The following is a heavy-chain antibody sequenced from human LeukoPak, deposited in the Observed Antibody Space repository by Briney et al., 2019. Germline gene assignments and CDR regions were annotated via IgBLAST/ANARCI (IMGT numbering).Heavy chain of an antibody. Sequence: SETLSLTCSVSGGSISSDEYYWSWIRQPPGKGLEWIGYINYRANTFYNPSLRSRLDMSIDTSRSQFSLKLKSVTAADTAVYFCASARFYYYDSSGYPYYFDDWGQGVLVPVSS. CDR3: ASARFYYYDSSGYPYYFDD. CDR2: INYRANT. J-gene: IGHJ4*02. D-gene: IGHD3-22*01. CDR1: GGSISSDEYY. V-gene: IGHV4-30-4*01.